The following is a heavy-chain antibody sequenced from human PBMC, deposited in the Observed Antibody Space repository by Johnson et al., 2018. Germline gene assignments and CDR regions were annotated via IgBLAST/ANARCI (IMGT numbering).Heavy chain of an antibody. CDR1: GFTFSSYG. Sequence: QLVQSGGGVVQPGRSLRLSCAASGFTFSSYGMHWVRQAPGKGLEWVAVISYDGSNQYYADSVKGRFTISRENAKNSLYLQMNSLRAEDTAVYYCARDSRILFAFDIWGQGTMVTVSS. V-gene: IGHV3-30*03. CDR2: ISYDGSNQ. CDR3: ARDSRILFAFDI. D-gene: IGHD2-15*01. J-gene: IGHJ3*02.